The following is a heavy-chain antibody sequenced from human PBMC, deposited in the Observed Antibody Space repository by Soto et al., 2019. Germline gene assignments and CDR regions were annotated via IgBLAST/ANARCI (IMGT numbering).Heavy chain of an antibody. Sequence: SETXSLTCTVSGGSISSYYWSWIRQPPGKGLEWIGYIYYSGSTNYNPSLKSRVTISVDTSKNQFSLKLSSVTAADTAVYYCERNNFSWSYYYYYMDVWGKGTTVTVSS. CDR3: ERNNFSWSYYYYYMDV. J-gene: IGHJ6*03. D-gene: IGHD6-13*01. CDR2: IYYSGST. V-gene: IGHV4-59*01. CDR1: GGSISSYY.